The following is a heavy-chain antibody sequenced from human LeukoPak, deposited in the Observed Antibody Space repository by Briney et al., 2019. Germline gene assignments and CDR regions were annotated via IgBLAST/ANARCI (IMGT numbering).Heavy chain of an antibody. Sequence: QSGGSLRLSCAASGFTFSSYWMSWVRQAPGKGLEWVANIKEDGSEKYYVDSVKGRFTISRDNAKNSLYLQMNSLRAEDTAVYYCARDEKIVWGITMIVVVTSFDYWGQGTLVTVSS. V-gene: IGHV3-7*01. CDR3: ARDEKIVWGITMIVVVTSFDY. D-gene: IGHD3-22*01. J-gene: IGHJ4*02. CDR2: IKEDGSEK. CDR1: GFTFSSYW.